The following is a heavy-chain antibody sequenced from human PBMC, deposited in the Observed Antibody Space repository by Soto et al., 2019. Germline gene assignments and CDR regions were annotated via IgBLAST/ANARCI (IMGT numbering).Heavy chain of an antibody. CDR1: GDTISTGGYT. J-gene: IGHJ5*02. V-gene: IGHV4-30-2*01. Sequence: SETLSLTCDVSGDTISTGGYTWAWIRQPPGKALEWIGHTYHSGNPYYNPSLKSRVIISVDRSKNQFSLNVKSVTAADTAVYYWARLDAYYQSLEPWGPGTLVTVSS. CDR3: ARLDAYYQSLEP. D-gene: IGHD3-16*01. CDR2: TYHSGNP.